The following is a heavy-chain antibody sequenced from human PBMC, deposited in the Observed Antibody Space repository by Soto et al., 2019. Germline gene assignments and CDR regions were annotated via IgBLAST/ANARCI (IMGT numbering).Heavy chain of an antibody. CDR2: IYWDDDK. J-gene: IGHJ4*02. CDR3: AHRRNYDGSWNEGVFDY. Sequence: QITLKESGPTLVKPTQTLTLTCTFSGFSLTSRPVGVGWVRQPPGKALXWLAFIYWDDDKRYSPSLRSTLTVTKDASKNQVVLTLTNMDPVDTATYYCAHRRNYDGSWNEGVFDYWGQGILVTVSS. V-gene: IGHV2-5*02. CDR1: GFSLTSRPVG. D-gene: IGHD3-16*01.